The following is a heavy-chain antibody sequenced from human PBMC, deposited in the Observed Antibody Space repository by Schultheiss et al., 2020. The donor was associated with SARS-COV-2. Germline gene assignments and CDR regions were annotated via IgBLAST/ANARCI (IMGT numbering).Heavy chain of an antibody. V-gene: IGHV4-4*07. CDR2: INTSGNT. J-gene: IGHJ6*02. CDR3: ARDNAFYGVDV. Sequence: SQTLSLTCAVYGGSFSGYYWSWIRQPAGKGLEWIGRINTSGNTNYNPSLKSRVTMSRDTSEKQFSLKLSSVTAADTAVYYCARDNAFYGVDVWGQGTTVTVSS. CDR1: GGSFSGYY.